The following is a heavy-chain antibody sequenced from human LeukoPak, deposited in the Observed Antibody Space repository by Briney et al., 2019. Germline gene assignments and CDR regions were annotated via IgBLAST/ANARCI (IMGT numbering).Heavy chain of an antibody. CDR2: IHTGGST. CDR3: ARGGIQLWLPMAD. CDR1: GLILSNKY. J-gene: IGHJ4*02. V-gene: IGHV3-53*01. D-gene: IGHD5-18*01. Sequence: GGSLRLSCAASGLILSNKYMSWVRQAPGRGLERVSFIHTGGSTYYADTVKGRFTISRNNSKKTLYLQTDSLRVEDTAVYYCARGGIQLWLPMADWGQGTLVTVSS.